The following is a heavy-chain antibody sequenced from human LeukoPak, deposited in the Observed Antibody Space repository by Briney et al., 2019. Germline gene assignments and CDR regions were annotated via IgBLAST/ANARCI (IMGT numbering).Heavy chain of an antibody. CDR2: IYYSGSI. CDR1: GGSINSFY. V-gene: IGHV4-59*01. D-gene: IGHD5-18*01. Sequence: SETLSLTCTVSGGSINSFYWTWIRQPPGKGLEWIGYIYYSGSINYNPSLMSRVTMSVDTSKNQFSLNLSSVTAADTALYYCARVGGYTYGALDYWGQGTLVSVSS. J-gene: IGHJ4*02. CDR3: ARVGGYTYGALDY.